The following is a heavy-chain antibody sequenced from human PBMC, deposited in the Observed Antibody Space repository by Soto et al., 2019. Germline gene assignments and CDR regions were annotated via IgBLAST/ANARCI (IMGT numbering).Heavy chain of an antibody. J-gene: IGHJ5*02. CDR2: ISSSSSYI. V-gene: IGHV3-21*01. CDR3: APAVEAAGTSWFDT. Sequence: PXDSLRLSRAASSSSFNSYIMNSYRQATGKGLEWVSSISSSSSYIYYADSVKGRFTISRDNAKNSLYLQMNSLRAEDTAVHYCAPAVEAAGTSWFDTWGQRTLVTVYS. D-gene: IGHD6-13*01. CDR1: SSSFNSYI.